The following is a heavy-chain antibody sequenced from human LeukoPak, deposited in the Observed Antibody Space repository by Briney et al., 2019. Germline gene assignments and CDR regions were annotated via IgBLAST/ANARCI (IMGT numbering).Heavy chain of an antibody. Sequence: TGGSLRLSRAASGFTVSSNYINWVRQAAGKGLEWVSLIYSGGTTYYADSVKGRFTISRDNSKNTVHLQMNNLRAEDTAMYFCARRLYIVRGAFDIWGQGTMVTVSS. CDR2: IYSGGTT. D-gene: IGHD2/OR15-2a*01. J-gene: IGHJ3*02. CDR1: GFTVSSNY. CDR3: ARRLYIVRGAFDI. V-gene: IGHV3-53*01.